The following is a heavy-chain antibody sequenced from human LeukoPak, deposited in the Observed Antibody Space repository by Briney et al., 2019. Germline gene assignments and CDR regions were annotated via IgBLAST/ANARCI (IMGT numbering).Heavy chain of an antibody. J-gene: IGHJ2*01. CDR3: ARELYYYDSRTNWYFDL. D-gene: IGHD3-22*01. CDR2: ISSSSSTI. CDR1: GFTFSSYS. Sequence: SGGSLRLSCAASGFTFSSYSMNWVRQAPGKGLEWVSYISSSSSTIYYADSVKGRFTISRDNAKNSLYLQMNSLRAEDTAVYYCARELYYYDSRTNWYFDLWGRGTLVTVSS. V-gene: IGHV3-48*04.